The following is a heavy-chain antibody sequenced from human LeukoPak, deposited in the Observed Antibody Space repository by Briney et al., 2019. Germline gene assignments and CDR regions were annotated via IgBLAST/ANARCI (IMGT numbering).Heavy chain of an antibody. CDR3: ARGVLREQQLGLDY. Sequence: GASVKVSCKASGYTFTSYAVHWVRQAPGQRLEWMGWINAGSSNTKYSQKFQGRVTITRDTFASTAYMELSSLRSEDTAVYYCARGVLREQQLGLDYWGQGTLVTVSS. CDR2: INAGSSNT. J-gene: IGHJ4*02. D-gene: IGHD6-13*01. CDR1: GYTFTSYA. V-gene: IGHV1-3*01.